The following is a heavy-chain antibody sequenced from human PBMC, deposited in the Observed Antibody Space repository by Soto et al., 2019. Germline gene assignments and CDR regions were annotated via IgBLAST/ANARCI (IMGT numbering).Heavy chain of an antibody. Sequence: DVKLLESGGGLVQPGGSLRLSCAASGFTFSSYAMSWVRQAPGKGLEWVAAISGSGGNTYYADSVKGRFTISRDNSKNTLYLQMNSLRAEDTAVYYCAKDVSGSRHCSSTSCYLIGDYFDYWGQGTLVTVSS. CDR2: ISGSGGNT. J-gene: IGHJ4*02. V-gene: IGHV3-23*01. CDR3: AKDVSGSRHCSSTSCYLIGDYFDY. D-gene: IGHD2-2*01. CDR1: GFTFSSYA.